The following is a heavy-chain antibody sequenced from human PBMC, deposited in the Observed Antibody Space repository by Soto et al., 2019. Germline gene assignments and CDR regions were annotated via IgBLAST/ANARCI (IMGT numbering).Heavy chain of an antibody. J-gene: IGHJ6*02. D-gene: IGHD6-19*01. CDR2: INAGNGNT. CDR1: GYTFTSYA. V-gene: IGHV1-3*01. CDR3: ARDVAVAGNRANYYYYGMDV. Sequence: GASVEVSCKXSGYTFTSYAMHWVRQAPGQRLEWMGWINAGNGNTKYSQKFQGRVTITRDTSASTAYMELSSLRSEDTAVYYCARDVAVAGNRANYYYYGMDVWGQGTTVTVSS.